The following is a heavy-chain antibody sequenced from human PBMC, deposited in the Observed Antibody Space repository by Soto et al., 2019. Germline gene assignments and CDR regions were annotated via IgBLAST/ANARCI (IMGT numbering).Heavy chain of an antibody. V-gene: IGHV3-33*01. CDR3: ARDRDIVATYGMEV. J-gene: IGHJ6*02. D-gene: IGHD5-12*01. Sequence: GGSLRLSCAASGFTFSSYGMHWVRQAPGKGLEWVAVIWYDGSNKYYADSVKGRFTISRDNSKNTLYLQMNSLRAEDTAVYYCARDRDIVATYGMEVWGQATTVTVSS. CDR1: GFTFSSYG. CDR2: IWYDGSNK.